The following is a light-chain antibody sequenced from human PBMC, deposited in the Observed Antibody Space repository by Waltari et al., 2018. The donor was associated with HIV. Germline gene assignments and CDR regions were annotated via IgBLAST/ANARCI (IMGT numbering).Light chain of an antibody. Sequence: YVLTQPPSVSVAPGEAARISCGGNNIEDKTVHWYQQKPGQAPALVIYYNDDRPSGIPERFSGSNSQNTATLTISRVEAGDEADYYCQVWDDIIGPYVVFGGGTKLTVL. CDR2: YND. CDR3: QVWDDIIGPYVV. CDR1: NIEDKT. J-gene: IGLJ3*02. V-gene: IGLV3-21*04.